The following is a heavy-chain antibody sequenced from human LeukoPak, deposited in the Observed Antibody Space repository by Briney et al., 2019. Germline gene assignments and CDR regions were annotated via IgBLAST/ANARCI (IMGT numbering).Heavy chain of an antibody. CDR1: GYSISNGYY. CDR3: ARAILPVVEPSFDS. V-gene: IGHV4-38-2*02. CDR2: TYHSGTS. J-gene: IGHJ4*02. D-gene: IGHD2-15*01. Sequence: SETLSLTCTVSGYSISNGYYWGWIRRPPGKGLEWIGTTYHSGTSYYNPSLKSRVTISVDTLKNQFFLKLSSVTATDTAEYYCARAILPVVEPSFDSWGQGILVTVSS.